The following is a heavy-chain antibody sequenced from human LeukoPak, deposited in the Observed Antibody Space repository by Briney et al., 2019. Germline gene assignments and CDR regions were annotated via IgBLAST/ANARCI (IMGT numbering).Heavy chain of an antibody. CDR2: IHYSETT. Sequence: SGTLSLTCAVSGGPIRSYYWSWMRQPPGKGLEWIGNIHYSETTNFNPSLKSRVAISVDTSKNQFSLNMRSVTAADTAVYYCARVSAAGMDFHYGMDVWGQGTTVFVSS. V-gene: IGHV4-59*01. J-gene: IGHJ6*02. D-gene: IGHD6-13*01. CDR1: GGPIRSYY. CDR3: ARVSAAGMDFHYGMDV.